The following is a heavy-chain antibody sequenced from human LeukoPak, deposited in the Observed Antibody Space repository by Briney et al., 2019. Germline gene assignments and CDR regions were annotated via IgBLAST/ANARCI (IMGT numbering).Heavy chain of an antibody. CDR1: GFTVSSNY. CDR2: IYSGGST. Sequence: GGSLRLSCAASGFTVSSNYMSWVRQAPGKGLEWVSVIYSGGSTYYADSVKGRFTISRDNSKNTLYLQMNSLRAEDTAVYYCARKTSIAAVPDYYYYYYMDVWGKGTTVTVSS. V-gene: IGHV3-53*01. CDR3: ARKTSIAAVPDYYYYYYMDV. D-gene: IGHD6-13*01. J-gene: IGHJ6*03.